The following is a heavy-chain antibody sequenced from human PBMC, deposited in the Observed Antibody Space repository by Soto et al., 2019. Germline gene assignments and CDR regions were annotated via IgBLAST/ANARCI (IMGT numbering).Heavy chain of an antibody. CDR1: GFTFDDYA. CDR2: ISWNSGSI. V-gene: IGHV3-9*01. D-gene: IGHD2-21*01. Sequence: EVQLVESGGGLVQPGRSLRLSCAASGFTFDDYAMHWVRQAPGKGLEWVSGISWNSGSIGYADSVKGRFTISRDNAKNSLYLQMNSLRAEDTAVYYCAKDMGAIQHMVTFDYWGQGTLVTVSS. J-gene: IGHJ4*02. CDR3: AKDMGAIQHMVTFDY.